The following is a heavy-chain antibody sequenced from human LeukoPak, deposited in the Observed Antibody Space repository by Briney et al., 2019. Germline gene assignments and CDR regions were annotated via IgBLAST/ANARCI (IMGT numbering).Heavy chain of an antibody. V-gene: IGHV3-72*01. CDR1: GFTVSSNY. D-gene: IGHD2/OR15-2a*01. CDR3: ARGKNSFDS. CDR2: TRNKANSYTT. J-gene: IGHJ3*02. Sequence: GGSLRLSCAASGFTVSSNYMSWVRQAPGKGLEWVGRTRNKANSYTTEYAASVKGRFTISRDDSKNSLYLQMNSLKTEDTAVYYCARGKNSFDSWGHGTMVTVSS.